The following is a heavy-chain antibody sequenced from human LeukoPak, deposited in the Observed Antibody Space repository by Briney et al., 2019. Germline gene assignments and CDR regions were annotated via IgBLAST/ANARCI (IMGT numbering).Heavy chain of an antibody. V-gene: IGHV1-18*01. CDR1: GYTFSDFG. CDR2: ISAYNGNT. Sequence: ASVKVSCKASGYTFSDFGITWVRQAPGQGVEWMGWISAYNGNTNYAQKLQGRVTMTTDTSTSTAYMELRSLRSDDTAVYYCAREGGVVAALPFFDYWGQGTLVTVSS. J-gene: IGHJ4*02. CDR3: AREGGVVAALPFFDY. D-gene: IGHD2-15*01.